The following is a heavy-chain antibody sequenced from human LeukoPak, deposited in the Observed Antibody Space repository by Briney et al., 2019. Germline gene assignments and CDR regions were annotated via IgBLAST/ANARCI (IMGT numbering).Heavy chain of an antibody. CDR2: ISSSSSTI. CDR1: GFTFSSYS. J-gene: IGHJ6*03. D-gene: IGHD3-3*01. CDR3: ARHQITISYYYYYMDV. Sequence: PGGSLRLSXAASGFTFSSYSMNWVRQAPGKGMEWVSYISSSSSTIYYADSVKGRFTISRDNAKNSLYLQMNSLRAEDTAVYYCARHQITISYYYYYMDVWGKGTTVTVSS. V-gene: IGHV3-48*01.